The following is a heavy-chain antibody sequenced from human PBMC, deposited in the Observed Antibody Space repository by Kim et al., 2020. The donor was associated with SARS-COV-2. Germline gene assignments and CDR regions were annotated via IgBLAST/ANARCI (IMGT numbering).Heavy chain of an antibody. CDR1: GFTFSSYG. J-gene: IGHJ3*02. CDR3: AKDSVYRWLRSDAFDI. Sequence: GGSLRLSCAASGFTFSSYGMHWVRQAPGKGLEWVAVISYDGSNKYYADSVKGRFTISRDNSKNTLYLQMNSLRAEDTAVYYCAKDSVYRWLRSDAFDIWGQGTMVTVSS. D-gene: IGHD5-12*01. V-gene: IGHV3-30*18. CDR2: ISYDGSNK.